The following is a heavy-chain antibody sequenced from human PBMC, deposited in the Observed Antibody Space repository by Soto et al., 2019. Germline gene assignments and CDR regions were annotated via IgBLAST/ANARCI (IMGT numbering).Heavy chain of an antibody. V-gene: IGHV3-23*01. CDR1: RMSFSTYG. Sequence: GGSLRLSCAASRMSFSTYGVTWVRQAPGKGLEWVSTVTVTGGSTYYADSVKGRFTISRDRSNYTVSLLLNSLRVEDTAIYYCARQRSPEGWFDPWGQGTLVTVSS. J-gene: IGHJ5*02. D-gene: IGHD3-10*01. CDR2: VTVTGGST. CDR3: ARQRSPEGWFDP.